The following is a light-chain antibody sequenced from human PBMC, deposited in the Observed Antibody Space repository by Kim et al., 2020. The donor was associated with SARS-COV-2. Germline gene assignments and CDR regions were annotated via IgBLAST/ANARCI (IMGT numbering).Light chain of an antibody. CDR1: QSISGS. Sequence: DIQMTQSPSTLSASGGDRVTITCRASQSISGSLAWYQQKPGKAPKLLLSDASSLESGVPSRFSGSGSGTEFTLTITSLQPDDFATYYCQQYESYSPTFGQGTKVDIK. J-gene: IGKJ1*01. V-gene: IGKV1-5*01. CDR2: DAS. CDR3: QQYESYSPT.